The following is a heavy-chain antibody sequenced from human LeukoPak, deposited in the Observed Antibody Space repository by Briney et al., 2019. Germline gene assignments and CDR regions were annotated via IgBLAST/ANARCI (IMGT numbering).Heavy chain of an antibody. CDR2: IYYSGST. J-gene: IGHJ4*02. V-gene: IGHV4-59*01. CDR1: GGSFSGYY. Sequence: PSETLSLTCAVYGGSFSGYYWSWIRQPPGKGLEWIGYIYYSGSTNYNPSLKSRVTISVDTSKNQFSLKLSSVTAADTAVYYCARVHSGSYATFDYWGQGTLVTVSS. D-gene: IGHD1-26*01. CDR3: ARVHSGSYATFDY.